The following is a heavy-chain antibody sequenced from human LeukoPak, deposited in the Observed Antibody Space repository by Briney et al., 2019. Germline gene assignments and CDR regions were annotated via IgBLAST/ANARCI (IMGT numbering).Heavy chain of an antibody. CDR3: AKDPFYDYIWGSYVHY. V-gene: IGHV3-23*01. CDR2: ISGSGGST. J-gene: IGHJ4*02. Sequence: GGSLRLSCAASGFTFSSYGMHWVRQAPGKGLESVSAISGSGGSTYYADSVKGRFTISRDNSKNTLYLQMNSLRAEDTAVYYCAKDPFYDYIWGSYVHYWGQGTLVTVSS. CDR1: GFTFSSYG. D-gene: IGHD3-16*01.